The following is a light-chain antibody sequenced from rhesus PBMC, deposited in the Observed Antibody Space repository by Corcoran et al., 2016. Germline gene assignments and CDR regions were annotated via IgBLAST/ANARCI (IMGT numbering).Light chain of an antibody. CDR3: QQHNSFPFT. CDR1: QGVSSW. J-gene: IGKJ3*01. CDR2: AAS. V-gene: IGKV1-33*02. Sequence: DIQMTQSPSSLSASVGDRVTITCQASQGVSSWLAWYQQKPGKAPHLLIFAASSLQSGVPSRLSGSVYGTDFTLTISSLQPEDVATYCWQQHNSFPFTFGPGTKLDIK.